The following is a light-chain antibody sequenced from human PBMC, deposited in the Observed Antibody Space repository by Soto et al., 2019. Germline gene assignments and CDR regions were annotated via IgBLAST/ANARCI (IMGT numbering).Light chain of an antibody. CDR2: EGS. J-gene: IGLJ2*01. CDR3: CSYAGSVV. Sequence: QSALTQPASVSGSPGQSITISCTGTSSDVGSYNLVSWYQQHPGKAPKLMIYEGSKRPSGVSNRFSGSKSGNTASLTISGLQVEDGADYYCCSYAGSVVFGGGTKLTAL. CDR1: SSDVGSYNL. V-gene: IGLV2-23*01.